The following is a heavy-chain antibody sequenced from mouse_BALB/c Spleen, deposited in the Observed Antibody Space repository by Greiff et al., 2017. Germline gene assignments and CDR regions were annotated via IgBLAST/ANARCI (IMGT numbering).Heavy chain of an antibody. J-gene: IGHJ4*01. V-gene: IGHV5-9-4*01. CDR2: ISSGGSYT. CDR3: ARVGKNAMDY. CDR1: GFTFSSYA. Sequence: EVKVVESGGGLVKPGGSLKLSCAASGFTFSSYAMSWVRQSPEKRLEWVAEISSGGSYTYYPDTVTGRFTISRDNAKNTLYLEMSSLRSEDTAMYYCARVGKNAMDYWGQGTSVTVSS. D-gene: IGHD4-1*01.